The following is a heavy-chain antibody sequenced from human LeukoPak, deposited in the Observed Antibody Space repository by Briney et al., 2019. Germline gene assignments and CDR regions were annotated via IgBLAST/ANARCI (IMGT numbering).Heavy chain of an antibody. Sequence: GGSLRLSCATSGFTFSNYWMHWVRQVPGKGLVWVSRIKGDGSTTRSADSVKGRFTISRDNSKNTLYLQMNSLRAEDTAVYYCARSDYYYYGMDVWGQGTTVTVSS. J-gene: IGHJ6*02. V-gene: IGHV3-74*01. CDR3: ARSDYYYYGMDV. CDR1: GFTFSNYW. CDR2: IKGDGSTT.